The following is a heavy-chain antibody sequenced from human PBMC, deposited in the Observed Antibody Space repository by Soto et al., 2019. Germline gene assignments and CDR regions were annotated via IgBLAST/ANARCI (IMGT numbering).Heavy chain of an antibody. D-gene: IGHD2-2*01. Sequence: QVQLVQSGADVKKPGSSVKVSCKASGGTFSSYAISWVRQAPGQGLEWMGGIIPIFGTANYAQKFQGRVTITADESTSTAYMELSSLRSEDTAVYYCARVVRDCSSTSCFYYYYGMDVWGQGTTVTVSS. V-gene: IGHV1-69*01. CDR3: ARVVRDCSSTSCFYYYYGMDV. CDR2: IIPIFGTA. CDR1: GGTFSSYA. J-gene: IGHJ6*02.